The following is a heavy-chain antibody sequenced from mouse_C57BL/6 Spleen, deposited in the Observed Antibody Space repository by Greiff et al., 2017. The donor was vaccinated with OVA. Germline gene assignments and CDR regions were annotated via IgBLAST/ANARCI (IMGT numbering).Heavy chain of an antibody. CDR1: GYTFTDYY. CDR2: INPNNGGT. J-gene: IGHJ2*01. Sequence: EVKLQQSGPELVKPGASVKISCKASGYTFTDYYMNWVKQSHGKSLEWIGDINPNNGGTSYNQKFKGKATLTVDKSSSTAYMELRSLTSEDSAVYYCARGGGDYFDYWGQGTTLTVSS. CDR3: ARGGGDYFDY. V-gene: IGHV1-26*01.